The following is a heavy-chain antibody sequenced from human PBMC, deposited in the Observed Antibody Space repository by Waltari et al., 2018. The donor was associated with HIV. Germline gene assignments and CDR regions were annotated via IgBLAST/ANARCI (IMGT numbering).Heavy chain of an antibody. Sequence: QSPTEVKRPGASVRVSCRPSGYKFVNHDITWVRQAGGEGLQWMGYINPKKGDTHCLEKEWGRVTLTRNISTATAYFGRTILTRDATATYCCTRGLALRIAGAGADVWGQGTTVIVSS. V-gene: IGHV1-8*01. D-gene: IGHD4-17*01. CDR2: INPKKGDT. J-gene: IGHJ6*02. CDR3: TRGLALRIAGAGADV. CDR1: GYKFVNHD.